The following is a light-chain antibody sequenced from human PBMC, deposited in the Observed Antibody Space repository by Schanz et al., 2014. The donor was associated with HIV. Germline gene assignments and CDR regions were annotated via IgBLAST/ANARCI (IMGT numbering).Light chain of an antibody. J-gene: IGLJ1*01. Sequence: QSVLTQPASVSGSPGQSISISCTGTSGDVGSYNYVSWYQQHPGKAPKLMIYDVSNRPSGVSSRFSGSKSGNTGSLTISGLQAEDEADYYCCSYTTTSTYVFGAGTKLTVL. CDR2: DVS. CDR3: CSYTTTSTYV. CDR1: SGDVGSYNY. V-gene: IGLV2-14*03.